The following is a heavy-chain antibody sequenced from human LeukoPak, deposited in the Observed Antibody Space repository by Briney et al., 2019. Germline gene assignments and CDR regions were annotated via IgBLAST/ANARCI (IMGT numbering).Heavy chain of an antibody. D-gene: IGHD5-18*01. V-gene: IGHV1-2*02. Sequence: ASVKVSCKASGYTFTSYYMHWVRQAPGQGLEWMGWINPNSGGTNYAQKFQGRVTMTRDTSISTAYMELSRLRSDDTAVYYCARGLVDTAMVRGYWGQGTLVTVSS. J-gene: IGHJ4*02. CDR3: ARGLVDTAMVRGY. CDR2: INPNSGGT. CDR1: GYTFTSYY.